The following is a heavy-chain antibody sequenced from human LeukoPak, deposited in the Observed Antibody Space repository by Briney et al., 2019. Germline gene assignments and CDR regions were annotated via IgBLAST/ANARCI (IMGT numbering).Heavy chain of an antibody. CDR3: TTDQGDGYNFGWFDP. Sequence: GGSLRLSCAASGFTFSNAWMSWVRQAPGKGREWVSRIKSRTDGGTTDYAAPVKGRFTISRDDSKNTLYLQMNSLKTEDTAVYYCTTDQGDGYNFGWFDPWGQGTLVTVSS. CDR1: GFTFSNAW. CDR2: IKSRTDGGTT. V-gene: IGHV3-15*01. J-gene: IGHJ5*02. D-gene: IGHD5-24*01.